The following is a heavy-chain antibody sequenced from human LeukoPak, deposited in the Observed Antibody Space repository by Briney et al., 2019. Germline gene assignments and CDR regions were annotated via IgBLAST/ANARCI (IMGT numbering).Heavy chain of an antibody. CDR2: INHSGST. V-gene: IGHV4-34*01. CDR3: ARGGEGQRITIFGVRKNNWFDP. Sequence: SETQSLTCAVYGGSFSGYYWSWIRQPPGKGLEWIGEINHSGSTNYNPSLKSRVTISVDTSRNQFSLKLSSVTAADTAVYYCARGGEGQRITIFGVRKNNWFDPWGQGTLVTVSS. CDR1: GGSFSGYY. J-gene: IGHJ5*02. D-gene: IGHD3-3*01.